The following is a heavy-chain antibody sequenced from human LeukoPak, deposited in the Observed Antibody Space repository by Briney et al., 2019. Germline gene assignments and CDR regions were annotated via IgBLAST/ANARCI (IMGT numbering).Heavy chain of an antibody. V-gene: IGHV5-51*01. CDR2: IYPGDSDT. Sequence: GESLKISCKGSGYSFTSYWMAGGGQLPGKALDWMGIIYPGDSDTRYSPSFQGQVTISADKSISTAYLQWTSLEASDTAMYYCARTYKYGPMDVWGKGTTVTVSS. D-gene: IGHD5-18*01. J-gene: IGHJ6*03. CDR1: GYSFTSYW. CDR3: ARTYKYGPMDV.